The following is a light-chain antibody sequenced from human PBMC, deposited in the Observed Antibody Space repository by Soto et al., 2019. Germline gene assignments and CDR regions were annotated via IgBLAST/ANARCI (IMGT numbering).Light chain of an antibody. Sequence: EIVLTQSPGTLSLSAGDRATLSCRASQSLNSNYLAWYQQKPGQSPRLLIYLASNRATGIPDRFSGSGSGTDFTLTISRLEPEDFAVYYCQQFGSSPYTFGQGTKLDIK. V-gene: IGKV3-20*01. CDR3: QQFGSSPYT. J-gene: IGKJ2*01. CDR2: LAS. CDR1: QSLNSNY.